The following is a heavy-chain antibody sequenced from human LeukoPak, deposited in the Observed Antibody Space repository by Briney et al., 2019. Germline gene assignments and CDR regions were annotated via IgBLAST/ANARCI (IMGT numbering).Heavy chain of an antibody. V-gene: IGHV4-59*01. J-gene: IGHJ4*02. CDR3: ARGRDGSAGY. CDR1: GGSISSYY. CDR2: IYYSGST. Sequence: SETLSLTCTVSGGSISSYYWSWIRQPPGKGLEWIGYIYYSGSTNYNPSLKSRVTISVDTSKNQFSLKLSSVTAADTAVYYCARGRDGSAGYWGQGTLVTVSS. D-gene: IGHD5-24*01.